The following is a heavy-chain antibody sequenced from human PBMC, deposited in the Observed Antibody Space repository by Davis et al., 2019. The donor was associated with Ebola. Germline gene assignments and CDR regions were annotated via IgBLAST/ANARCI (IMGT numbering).Heavy chain of an antibody. V-gene: IGHV1-8*01. CDR2: MNPNSGNT. D-gene: IGHD1-26*01. J-gene: IGHJ4*02. CDR3: ARRVGARSGFDY. CDR1: GYTFTSYD. Sequence: ASVKVSCKASGYTFTSYDINWVRQATGQGLEWMGWMNPNSGNTGYAQKFQGRITMTRNISISTAYMKLNSLTSEDTAVYYCARRVGARSGFDYWGQGTLVTVSS.